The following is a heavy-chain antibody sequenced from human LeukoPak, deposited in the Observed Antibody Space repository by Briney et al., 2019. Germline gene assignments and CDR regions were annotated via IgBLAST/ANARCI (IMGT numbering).Heavy chain of an antibody. CDR2: ISSSGSTI. J-gene: IGHJ4*02. D-gene: IGHD3-9*01. CDR1: GFTFSNYE. V-gene: IGHV3-48*03. CDR3: ARDLGTLTGYFFDY. Sequence: GGSLRLSCAASGFTFSNYEMNWVCQAPGKGLEWVSYISSSGSTIYYADSVKGRFTISRDNAKNSLYLQMNSLRAGDTAVYYCARDLGTLTGYFFDYWGQGTLVTVSS.